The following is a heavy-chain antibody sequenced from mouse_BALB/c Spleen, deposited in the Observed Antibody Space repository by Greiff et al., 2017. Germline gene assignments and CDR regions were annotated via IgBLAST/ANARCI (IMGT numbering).Heavy chain of an antibody. CDR1: GYTFTSYW. D-gene: IGHD2-4*01. CDR3: ARSGGLPFAY. J-gene: IGHJ3*01. V-gene: IGHV1-87*01. Sequence: VQLQQSGAELARPGASVKLSCKASGYTFTSYWMQWVKQRPGQGLEWIGAIYPGDGDTRYTQKFKGKATLTADKSSSTAYMQLSSLASEDSAVYYCARSGGLPFAYWGQGTLVTVSA. CDR2: IYPGDGDT.